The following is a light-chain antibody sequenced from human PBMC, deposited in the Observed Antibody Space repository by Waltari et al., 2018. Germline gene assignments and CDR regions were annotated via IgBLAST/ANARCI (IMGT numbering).Light chain of an antibody. J-gene: IGKJ1*01. CDR2: SAS. CDR3: QQRSSWPRT. Sequence: EIVLTQSPATLSLSPGERATLSCRASQSVSYSLSWYQQKPSQTPRLLIYSASNRATGIPARFSGSGSGSDFTLTISSLEPEDFAVYYCQQRSSWPRTFGQGTKVEIK. V-gene: IGKV3-11*01. CDR1: QSVSYS.